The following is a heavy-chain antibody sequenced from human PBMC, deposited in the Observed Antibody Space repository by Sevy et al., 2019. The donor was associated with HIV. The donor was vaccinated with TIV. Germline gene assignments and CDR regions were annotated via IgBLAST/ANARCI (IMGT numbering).Heavy chain of an antibody. Sequence: GGSLRLSCAASGFTFDDYAMHWVRQAPGKGLEWVSGISWNSGSIGYADSVKGRLTISRDNAKNSLYLQMNSLRAEDTALYYCAKDMGGYCSSTSCYAALETVYYYYGMDVWGQGTTVTVSS. V-gene: IGHV3-9*01. D-gene: IGHD2-2*01. CDR1: GFTFDDYA. CDR3: AKDMGGYCSSTSCYAALETVYYYYGMDV. J-gene: IGHJ6*02. CDR2: ISWNSGSI.